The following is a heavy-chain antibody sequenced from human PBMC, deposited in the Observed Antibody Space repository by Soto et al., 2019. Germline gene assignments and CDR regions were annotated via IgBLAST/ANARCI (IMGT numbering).Heavy chain of an antibody. J-gene: IGHJ4*02. CDR1: GGSISSGGYY. Sequence: SETLSLTCSVSGGSISSGGYYWSWIRQPTGKGLEWIGSVYYSGSTCYNPSLESRVTISVDKSKNQFSLKLMSLSAADTAVYYCGRLEGLATISYYFDYWGQGALVTVSS. D-gene: IGHD3-9*01. CDR2: VYYSGST. V-gene: IGHV4-39*01. CDR3: GRLEGLATISYYFDY.